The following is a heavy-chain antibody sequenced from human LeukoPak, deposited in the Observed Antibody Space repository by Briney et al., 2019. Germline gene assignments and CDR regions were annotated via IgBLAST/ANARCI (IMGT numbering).Heavy chain of an antibody. CDR1: GFPFSSYA. D-gene: IGHD3-22*01. CDR2: ISYDGSNK. J-gene: IGHJ4*02. CDR3: ARYTIPYYDSSGPFDY. V-gene: IGHV3-30-3*01. Sequence: GGSLNLSFAAPGFPFSSYAMHWGRPAPGKGLEWVAVISYDGSNKYYADSVKGRFTISRDNSKNTLYLQMNSLRAEDTAVYYCARYTIPYYDSSGPFDYWGQGTLVTVSS.